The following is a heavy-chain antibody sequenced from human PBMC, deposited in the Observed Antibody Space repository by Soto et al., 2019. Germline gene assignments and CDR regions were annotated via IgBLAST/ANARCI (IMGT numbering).Heavy chain of an antibody. D-gene: IGHD3-10*01. CDR3: ARADGYYGSGSYYEMGPSDY. CDR1: GYTFTSYG. Sequence: QVQLVQSGAEVKKPGASVKVSCKASGYTFTSYGISWVRQAPGQGLEWMGWISAYNGNTNYAQTLQGRVTMTTDTSTSTAYMELRSQRSDDTAGYYCARADGYYGSGSYYEMGPSDYGGQGTLVTVSS. V-gene: IGHV1-18*01. CDR2: ISAYNGNT. J-gene: IGHJ4*02.